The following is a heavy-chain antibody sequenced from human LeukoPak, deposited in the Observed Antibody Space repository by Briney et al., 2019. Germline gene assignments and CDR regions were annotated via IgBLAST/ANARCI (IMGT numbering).Heavy chain of an antibody. Sequence: ASVKVSCKASGYTFTSYGISWVRQAPGQGLEWMGGIIPIFGTANYAQKFQGRVTITADGSTSTAYMELSSLRSEDTAVYYCARVRLSYYYYGMDVWGQGTTVTVSS. CDR2: IIPIFGTA. CDR1: GYTFTSYG. V-gene: IGHV1-69*13. CDR3: ARVRLSYYYYGMDV. J-gene: IGHJ6*02.